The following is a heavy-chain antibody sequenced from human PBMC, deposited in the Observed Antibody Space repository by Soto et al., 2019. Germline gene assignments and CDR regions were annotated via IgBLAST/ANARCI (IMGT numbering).Heavy chain of an antibody. J-gene: IGHJ5*02. CDR3: ARLPYCSSTSCWFEP. Sequence: SEALSLTCTVSGGSMSRYYWSWIRQPPGKGLEWIGYIYYSGSTNYNPSLKSRVTISVDTSKNQFSLKLSSVTAADTAVYYCARLPYCSSTSCWFEPWGQGTLVTVS. CDR1: GGSMSRYY. V-gene: IGHV4-59*08. D-gene: IGHD2-2*01. CDR2: IYYSGST.